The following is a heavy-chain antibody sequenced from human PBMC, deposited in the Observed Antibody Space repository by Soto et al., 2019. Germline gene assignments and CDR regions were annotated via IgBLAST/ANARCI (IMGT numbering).Heavy chain of an antibody. CDR1: GYTFTSYA. CDR3: LCDSSGYYYGGFDY. J-gene: IGHJ4*02. CDR2: INAGNGNT. D-gene: IGHD3-22*01. Sequence: ASVKVSCKASGYTFTSYAMHWVRQAPGQRLEWMGWINAGNGNTKYSQKFQGRVTITRDTSASTAYMELSSLRSEDTAVYYCLCDSSGYYYGGFDYWGQGTLVTVSS. V-gene: IGHV1-3*01.